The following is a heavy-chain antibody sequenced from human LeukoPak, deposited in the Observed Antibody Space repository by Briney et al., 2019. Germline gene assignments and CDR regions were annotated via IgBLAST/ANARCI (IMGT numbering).Heavy chain of an antibody. D-gene: IGHD6-13*01. CDR2: ISGHNYNT. V-gene: IGHV1-18*01. CDR1: GYTFTIYL. J-gene: IGHJ4*02. Sequence: GASVTVSFTSSGYTFTIYLVSWVRQVQGQGREGMGLISGHNYNTDYAQKFNHRVTFTTNTSTSTAYMELRSLTSDDTAVYYCARIWAEFQLVCDFWGQGTLVTVSP. CDR3: ARIWAEFQLVCDF.